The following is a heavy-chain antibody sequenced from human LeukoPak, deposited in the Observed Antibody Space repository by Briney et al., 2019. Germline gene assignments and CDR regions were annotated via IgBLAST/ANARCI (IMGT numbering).Heavy chain of an antibody. J-gene: IGHJ6*03. Sequence: PGGSLRLSCAASGFTFIDYGMHGVRQAPGKGLEWVSSISSSSSYIYYADSVKGRFTISRDNAKNSLYLQMNSLRAEDTAVYYCARGYCSGGSCYYYMDVWGKGTTVTVSS. V-gene: IGHV3-21*01. CDR1: GFTFIDYG. D-gene: IGHD2-15*01. CDR2: ISSSSSYI. CDR3: ARGYCSGGSCYYYMDV.